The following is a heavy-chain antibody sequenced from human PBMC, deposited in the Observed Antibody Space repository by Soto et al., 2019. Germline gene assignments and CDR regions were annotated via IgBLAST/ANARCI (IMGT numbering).Heavy chain of an antibody. CDR2: ISYDGSNK. CDR3: AKSYSSNWYDYFDY. D-gene: IGHD6-13*01. V-gene: IGHV3-30*18. Sequence: GGSLRLSCAASGFTFSSYGMHWVRQAPGKGLEWVAVISYDGSNKYYADSVKGRFTISRDNSKNTLYLQMNSLRAEDTALYYCAKSYSSNWYDYFDYWGQGTLVTVSS. J-gene: IGHJ4*02. CDR1: GFTFSSYG.